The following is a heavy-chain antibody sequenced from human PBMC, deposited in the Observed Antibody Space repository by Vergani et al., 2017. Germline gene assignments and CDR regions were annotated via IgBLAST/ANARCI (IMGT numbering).Heavy chain of an antibody. CDR2: IYYSGST. CDR1: GGSISSSSYY. CDR3: ARVPVPLPQVRGGDY. Sequence: QVQLQESGPGLVKPSETLSLTCTVSGGSISSSSYYWGWIRQPPGKGLEWIGSIYYSGSTYYNPSLKSRVTISVDTSKNQFSLKLSSVTAADTAVYYCARVPVPLPQVRGGDYWGQGTLVTVSS. J-gene: IGHJ4*02. V-gene: IGHV4-39*01. D-gene: IGHD1-26*01.